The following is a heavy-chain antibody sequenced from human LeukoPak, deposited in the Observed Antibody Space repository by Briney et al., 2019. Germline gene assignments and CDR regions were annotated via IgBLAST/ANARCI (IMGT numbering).Heavy chain of an antibody. V-gene: IGHV4-34*01. CDR1: GGSFSGYY. CDR3: ARGRDGYNKGTYYYYYYYMDV. Sequence: PSETLSLTCAVSGGSFSGYYWSWIRQPPGKGLEWIGEINHGGSTNYNPALKSRVTISVDTSKNQFSLKLSSVTAADTAVYYCARGRDGYNKGTYYYYYYYMDVWGKGTTVTVSS. CDR2: INHGGST. J-gene: IGHJ6*03. D-gene: IGHD5-24*01.